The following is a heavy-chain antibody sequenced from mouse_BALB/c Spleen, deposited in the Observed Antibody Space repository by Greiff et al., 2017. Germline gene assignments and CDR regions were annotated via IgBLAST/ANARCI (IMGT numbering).Heavy chain of an antibody. CDR1: GYTFTSYW. CDR2: IYPSDSYT. CDR3: TREKGPNWDVFDD. J-gene: IGHJ2*01. V-gene: IGHV1-69*02. Sequence: QVQLQQPGAELVRPGASVKLSCKASGYTFTSYWINWVKQRPGQGLEWIGNIYPSDSYTNYNQKFKDKATLTVDKSSSTAYMQLSSPTSEDSAVYYCTREKGPNWDVFDDWGQGTTLTVSS. D-gene: IGHD4-1*01.